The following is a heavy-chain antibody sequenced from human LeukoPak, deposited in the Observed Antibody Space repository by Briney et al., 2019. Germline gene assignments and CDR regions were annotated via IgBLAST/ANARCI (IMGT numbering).Heavy chain of an antibody. CDR1: GGSFSGYY. CDR2: INHSGST. V-gene: IGHV4-34*01. CDR3: ARGTSGNYFDY. D-gene: IGHD3-3*01. Sequence: SETLSPACAVYGGSFSGYYWSWIRQPPRKGLEWIGEINHSGSTNYNPSLKSRVTISVDTSKNQFSLKLSSVTAADTAVYYCARGTSGNYFDYWGQGTLVTVSS. J-gene: IGHJ4*02.